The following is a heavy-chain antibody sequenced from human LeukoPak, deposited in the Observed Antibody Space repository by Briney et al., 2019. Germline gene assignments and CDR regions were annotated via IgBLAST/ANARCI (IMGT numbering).Heavy chain of an antibody. Sequence: GGSLRLSCAASKFTFSSYAMSWVRQAPGKGLEWVSYISSSGSTIYYADSVKGRFTISRDNAKNSLYLQMNSLRAEDTAVYYCARSSSGSLDYWGQGTLVTVSS. CDR3: ARSSSGSLDY. V-gene: IGHV3-48*04. D-gene: IGHD1-26*01. J-gene: IGHJ4*02. CDR1: KFTFSSYA. CDR2: ISSSGSTI.